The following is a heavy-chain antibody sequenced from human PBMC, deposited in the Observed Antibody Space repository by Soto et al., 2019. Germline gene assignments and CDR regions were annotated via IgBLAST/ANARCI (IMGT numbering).Heavy chain of an antibody. V-gene: IGHV4-59*01. Sequence: PSETLSLTCTVSGTSIGNYCWSWIRQPPGKGLEWIGYIYYSGITNYNPSLKSRATISVDTSKKQFSLKVKSVTAADTAVYYCAKVTTAMVYFDYWGQGTLVTVSS. CDR3: AKVTTAMVYFDY. CDR1: GTSIGNYC. J-gene: IGHJ4*02. CDR2: IYYSGIT. D-gene: IGHD5-18*01.